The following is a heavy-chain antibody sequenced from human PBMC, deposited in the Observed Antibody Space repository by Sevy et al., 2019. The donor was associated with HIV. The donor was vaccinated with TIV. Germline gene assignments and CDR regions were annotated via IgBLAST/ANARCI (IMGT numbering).Heavy chain of an antibody. Sequence: GGSLRLSCTASGFTFGDYAMSWFRQAPGKGLEWVGFIRSKAYGGTTEYAASVKGRFTISRDDSKSIAYLQMNSLKTEDTAVYYCTRGHMITFGGVIAGRAFDIWGQGTMVTVSS. V-gene: IGHV3-49*03. CDR3: TRGHMITFGGVIAGRAFDI. J-gene: IGHJ3*02. CDR1: GFTFGDYA. D-gene: IGHD3-16*02. CDR2: IRSKAYGGTT.